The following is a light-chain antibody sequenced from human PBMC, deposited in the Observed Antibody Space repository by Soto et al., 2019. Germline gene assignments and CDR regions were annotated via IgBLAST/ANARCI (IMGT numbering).Light chain of an antibody. CDR2: GES. CDR3: QQYGSSPLT. J-gene: IGKJ4*01. Sequence: EIVLTQSPGTVSLSPGERATLSCRASQSVYNNYLAWYQQKPGQAPRLLIHGESSRATGIPDRFSGSAYGTDFTLTISRLEPEDFGVYYCQQYGSSPLTFGGGTRVDIK. CDR1: QSVYNNY. V-gene: IGKV3-20*01.